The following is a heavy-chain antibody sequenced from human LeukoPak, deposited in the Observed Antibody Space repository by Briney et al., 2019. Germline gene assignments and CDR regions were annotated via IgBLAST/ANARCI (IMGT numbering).Heavy chain of an antibody. Sequence: GGSLRLSCAASGFTFDDYGMSWVRQAPGKGLEWVSGINWNGGSTSYADSVKGRFTISRDNAKNSLYLQMNSLRAEDTALYYCARDLRGSTMIVVVINAFDIWGQGTMVTVSS. J-gene: IGHJ3*02. CDR2: INWNGGST. V-gene: IGHV3-20*04. CDR1: GFTFDDYG. CDR3: ARDLRGSTMIVVVINAFDI. D-gene: IGHD3-22*01.